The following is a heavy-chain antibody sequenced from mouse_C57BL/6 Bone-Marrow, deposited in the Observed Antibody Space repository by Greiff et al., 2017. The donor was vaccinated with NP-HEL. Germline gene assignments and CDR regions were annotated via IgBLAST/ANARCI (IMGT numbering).Heavy chain of an antibody. V-gene: IGHV2-4*01. CDR3: AKYSCYGTAWFAY. J-gene: IGHJ3*01. Sequence: QVQLQQSGPGLVQPSQSLSITCTVSGFSLTSYGVHWVRQPPGKGLEWLGVIWRGGGTDYYAAFIPSLGISKDNSKSHVFFKLNSLQADDTAIYSCAKYSCYGTAWFAYWGQGTLVTVSA. CDR1: GFSLTSYG. CDR2: IWRGGGT. D-gene: IGHD2-10*01.